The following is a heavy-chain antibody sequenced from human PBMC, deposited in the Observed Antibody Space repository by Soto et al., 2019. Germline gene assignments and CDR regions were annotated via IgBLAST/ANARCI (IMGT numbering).Heavy chain of an antibody. CDR3: ARAGRLDY. Sequence: PGGSLRLSCAASGFTFSSYWMSWVRQAPGEGLEWVANIKQDGSEQYYVDFVKGRFTISRDNAKNSLYLQVNSLRAEDTAVYYCARAGRLDYWGQGTQVTVSS. V-gene: IGHV3-7*01. J-gene: IGHJ4*02. CDR1: GFTFSSYW. CDR2: IKQDGSEQ.